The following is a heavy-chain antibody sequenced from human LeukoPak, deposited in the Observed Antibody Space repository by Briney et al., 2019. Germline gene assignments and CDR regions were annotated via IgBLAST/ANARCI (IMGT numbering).Heavy chain of an antibody. D-gene: IGHD3-22*01. CDR1: GFTFRDYY. CDR3: ARDRYYDSSGLIGY. CDR2: ISSSGSTI. V-gene: IGHV3-11*01. J-gene: IGHJ4*02. Sequence: GGSLRLSCAASGFTFRDYYMSWIRQAPGKGLVWVSYISSSGSTIYYADSVKGRFTISRDNAKNSLYLQMNSLRAEDTAVYYCARDRYYDSSGLIGYWGQGTLVTVSS.